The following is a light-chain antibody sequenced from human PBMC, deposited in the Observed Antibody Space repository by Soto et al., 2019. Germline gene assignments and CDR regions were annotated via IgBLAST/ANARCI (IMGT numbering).Light chain of an antibody. Sequence: EIVWTQSPGTLSLSPGERATLSCRSSQSVSSSYLTWYQQKPGQAPRLLIYGASSRATGIPDRFSGSGSGTDFTLTISSLQPEDFAVYYCQQYYNWPRTFGQGTKVDIK. V-gene: IGKV3-20*01. CDR1: QSVSSSY. CDR3: QQYYNWPRT. J-gene: IGKJ1*01. CDR2: GAS.